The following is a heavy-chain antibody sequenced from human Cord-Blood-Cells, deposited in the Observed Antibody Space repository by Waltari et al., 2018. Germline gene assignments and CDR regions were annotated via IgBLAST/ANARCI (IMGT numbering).Heavy chain of an antibody. Sequence: QVQLVQSGAEVTKPGSSVKVSCKASGGTFSSYALSGVRMAPGQGLEWLGGGIIPILCTATYRQEIQGTDTITANESMSTDYMERSSLRSEDTAVYYGARAVVPAAKDPPYYYYYYMDVWGKGTTVTVSS. V-gene: IGHV1-69*01. CDR1: GGTFSSYA. CDR3: ARAVVPAAKDPPYYYYYYMDV. J-gene: IGHJ6*03. D-gene: IGHD2-2*01. CDR2: IIPILCTA.